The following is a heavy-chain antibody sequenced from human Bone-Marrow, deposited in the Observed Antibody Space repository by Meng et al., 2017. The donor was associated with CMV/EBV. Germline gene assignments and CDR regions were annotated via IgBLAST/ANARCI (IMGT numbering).Heavy chain of an antibody. CDR2: ISYDGSNK. J-gene: IGHJ6*02. CDR3: ARAGFSSSSGRVMSYYYYGMDV. Sequence: GESLKIPCAASGFTFSSYAMHWVRQAPGKGLEWVAVISYDGSNKYYADSVKGRFTISRDNSKNTLYLQMNSLRAEDTAVYYCARAGFSSSSGRVMSYYYYGMDVWGQGTTVTVSS. D-gene: IGHD6-6*01. CDR1: GFTFSSYA. V-gene: IGHV3-30-3*01.